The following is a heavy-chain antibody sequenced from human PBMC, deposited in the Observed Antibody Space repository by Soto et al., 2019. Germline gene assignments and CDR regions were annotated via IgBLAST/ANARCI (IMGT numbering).Heavy chain of an antibody. D-gene: IGHD2-2*01. V-gene: IGHV3-21*01. Sequence: GGSLRLSCAASGFTFSDAWMNWVRQAPGKGLEWVSSISSSSSYIYYADSVKGRFTISRDNAKNSLYLQMNSLRAEDTAVYYCARDLTHWGIVVADSYGMDVWGQGTTVTVSS. CDR2: ISSSSSYI. CDR3: ARDLTHWGIVVADSYGMDV. J-gene: IGHJ6*02. CDR1: GFTFSDAW.